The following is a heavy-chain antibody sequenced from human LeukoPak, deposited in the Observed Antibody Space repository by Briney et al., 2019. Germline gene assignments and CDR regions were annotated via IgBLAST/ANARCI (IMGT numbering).Heavy chain of an antibody. V-gene: IGHV3-9*01. D-gene: IGHD3-22*01. Sequence: GRSLRLSCAASGFTFDDYAMHWVRQAPGKGLEWVSGISWNSGSIGYADSAKGRFTISRDNAKNSLYLQMNSLRAEDTALYYCAKDGAPYYYDSSGYPDYWGQGTLVTVPS. J-gene: IGHJ4*02. CDR3: AKDGAPYYYDSSGYPDY. CDR2: ISWNSGSI. CDR1: GFTFDDYA.